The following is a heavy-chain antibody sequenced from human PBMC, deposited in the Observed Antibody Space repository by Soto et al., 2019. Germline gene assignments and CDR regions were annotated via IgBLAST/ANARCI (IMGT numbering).Heavy chain of an antibody. Sequence: QVQLVESGGGVVQPGRSLRLSCAASGFTFSHYAMHWVRQAPGKGLEWVALISYDGNNQYYVDSVKGRFTISRDNSKNMLYLQMNSLRTEDTALYYCAKDQSHLKYLGAGLFDSWGQGTLVTVSS. J-gene: IGHJ4*02. CDR3: AKDQSHLKYLGAGLFDS. V-gene: IGHV3-30-3*01. CDR1: GFTFSHYA. D-gene: IGHD2-2*02. CDR2: ISYDGNNQ.